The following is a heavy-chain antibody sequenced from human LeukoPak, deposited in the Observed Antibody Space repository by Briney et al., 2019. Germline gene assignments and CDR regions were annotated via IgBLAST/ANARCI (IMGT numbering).Heavy chain of an antibody. J-gene: IGHJ4*02. V-gene: IGHV5-10-1*01. CDR1: GYSFTSHW. CDR3: ASLYPYSSSWYDY. D-gene: IGHD6-13*01. Sequence: GESLKISCKGSGYSFTSHWIGWVRQMPGKGLEWMGRIDPSDSYTNYSPSFQGHVTISADKSISTAYLQWSSLKASDTAMYYCASLYPYSSSWYDYWGQGTLVTVSS. CDR2: IDPSDSYT.